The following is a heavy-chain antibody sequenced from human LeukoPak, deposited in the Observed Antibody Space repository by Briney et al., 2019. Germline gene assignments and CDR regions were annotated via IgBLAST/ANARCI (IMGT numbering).Heavy chain of an antibody. CDR3: ARDPGRSSSWHYFDY. CDR2: ISSSSSYI. J-gene: IGHJ4*02. CDR1: GFTFSSYS. Sequence: GGSLRLSCAACGFTFSSYSMNWVRQAPGKGLEWVSSISSSSSYIYYADSVKGRFTISRDNAKNSLYLQMNSLRAEDTAVYYCARDPGRSSSWHYFDYWGQGTLVTVSS. D-gene: IGHD6-13*01. V-gene: IGHV3-21*01.